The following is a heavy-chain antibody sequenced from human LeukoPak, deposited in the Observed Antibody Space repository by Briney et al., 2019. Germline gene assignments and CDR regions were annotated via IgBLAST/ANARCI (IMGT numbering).Heavy chain of an antibody. D-gene: IGHD6-6*01. CDR3: ARGGMSIAAPAFDY. CDR2: ISYDGSNK. J-gene: IGHJ4*02. CDR1: GFTFSSYA. V-gene: IGHV3-30-3*01. Sequence: PGGSLRLSCAASGFTFSSYAMHWVRQAPGKGLEWVAVISYDGSNKYYADSVKGRFTISRDNSKNTLYLQMNSLRAEDTAVYYCARGGMSIAAPAFDYWGQGTLVTVSS.